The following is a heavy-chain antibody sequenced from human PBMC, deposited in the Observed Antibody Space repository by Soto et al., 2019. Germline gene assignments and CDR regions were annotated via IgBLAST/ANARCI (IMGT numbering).Heavy chain of an antibody. CDR3: VRAPPYGSASLGFDC. V-gene: IGHV4-4*02. CDR2: IYPTGST. J-gene: IGHJ4*02. CDR1: GGSISSNNW. Sequence: QVQLQESGPGLVEPSGTLSLTCAVSGGSISSNNWWTWVRQPPGKGLEWIGEIYPTGSTNYNPSRTSRVTISVDKSKNQFSLKLSSVTAADTAVYYCVRAPPYGSASLGFDCWGQGILVTVSS. D-gene: IGHD3-10*01.